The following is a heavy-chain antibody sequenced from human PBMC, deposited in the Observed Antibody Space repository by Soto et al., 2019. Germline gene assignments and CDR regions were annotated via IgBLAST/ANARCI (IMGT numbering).Heavy chain of an antibody. CDR2: IWYDGSNK. D-gene: IGHD3-22*01. Sequence: GGSLRLSCAASGFTFSSYGMHWVRQAPGKGLEWVAVIWYDGSNKYYADSVKGRFTISRDNSKNTLYLQMNSLRAEDTAVYYCARGHYYDSSGRSAFDIWGQGTMVTVSS. CDR1: GFTFSSYG. J-gene: IGHJ3*02. CDR3: ARGHYYDSSGRSAFDI. V-gene: IGHV3-33*01.